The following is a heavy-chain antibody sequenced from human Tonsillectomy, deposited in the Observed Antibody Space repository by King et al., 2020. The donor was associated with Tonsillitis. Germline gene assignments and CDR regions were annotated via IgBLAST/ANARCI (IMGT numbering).Heavy chain of an antibody. CDR3: ARDLRPIRGYFSGWFGGH. CDR1: NYAFTTYG. Sequence: VQLVESGTEVKKPGASVTVSCKAPNYAFTTYGFSWVRQAPGQGLEWVGWINTYEGNTDYAQKFQGRVTLTRVTYTSTVYMELRSLRSDDTAVYYCARDLRPIRGYFSGWFGGHWGPGTLVTVSS. CDR2: INTYEGNT. D-gene: IGHD6-19*01. V-gene: IGHV1-18*04. J-gene: IGHJ4*02.